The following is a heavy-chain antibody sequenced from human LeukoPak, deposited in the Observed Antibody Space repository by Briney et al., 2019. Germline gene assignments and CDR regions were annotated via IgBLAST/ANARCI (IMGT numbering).Heavy chain of an antibody. CDR3: AKVGLTVTTILDYFDY. CDR1: GFTISSYG. V-gene: IGHV3-30*02. J-gene: IGHJ4*02. Sequence: GGSLRLSCAASGFTISSYGMHWVRQAPGKGLEWVAFIRYDGSNKYYADSVKGRFTISRDNSKNTLYLQMNSLRAEDTAVYYCAKVGLTVTTILDYFDYWGQGTLVTVSS. CDR2: IRYDGSNK. D-gene: IGHD4-11*01.